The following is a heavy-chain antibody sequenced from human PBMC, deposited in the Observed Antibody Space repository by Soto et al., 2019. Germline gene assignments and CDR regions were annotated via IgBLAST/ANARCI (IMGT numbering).Heavy chain of an antibody. CDR1: GFTFSNYA. CDR2: VSGSGGST. D-gene: IGHD3-3*01. Sequence: PGGSLRLSCAASGFTFSNYAMSWVRQAPGKGLEWVSAVSGSGGSTYYADSVKGRFTISRDNSKNTLYLQMNSLRAEDTAVYYCAKDNRAGITIFGVVSPSQPDVWGQGTTATVSS. CDR3: AKDNRAGITIFGVVSPSQPDV. J-gene: IGHJ6*02. V-gene: IGHV3-23*01.